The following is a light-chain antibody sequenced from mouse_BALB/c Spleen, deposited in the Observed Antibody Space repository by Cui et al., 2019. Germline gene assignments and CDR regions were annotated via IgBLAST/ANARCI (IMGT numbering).Light chain of an antibody. V-gene: IGKV1-110*01. Sequence: DVVMTPTPLSLHVRLGDQAYISGRSSPGLVHKNGNTYLPWYLQKPGQSPKLLFYKVSSRFSGVPDRFRGSGSGTDFTLKISRVEAEDLGVYFCSQSTAVPWTFGGGTKLEIK. J-gene: IGKJ1*01. CDR2: KVS. CDR3: SQSTAVPWT. CDR1: PGLVHKNGNTY.